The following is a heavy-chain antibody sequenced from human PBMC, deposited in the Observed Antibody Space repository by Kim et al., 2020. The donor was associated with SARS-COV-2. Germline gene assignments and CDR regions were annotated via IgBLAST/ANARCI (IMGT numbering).Heavy chain of an antibody. Sequence: SETLSLTCAVYGGSFSGYYWSWIRQPPGKGLEWIGEINHSGSTNYNPSLKSRVTISVDTNKNQFSLKLSSVTAADTAVYYCWGVVVLAATYYYYIDVWG. CDR3: WGVVVLAATYYYYIDV. CDR2: INHSGST. CDR1: GGSFSGYY. V-gene: IGHV4-34*01. D-gene: IGHD2-2*01. J-gene: IGHJ6*03.